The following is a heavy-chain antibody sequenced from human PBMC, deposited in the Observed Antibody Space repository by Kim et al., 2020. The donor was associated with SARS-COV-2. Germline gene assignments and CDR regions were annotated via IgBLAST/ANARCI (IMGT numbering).Heavy chain of an antibody. J-gene: IGHJ4*01. Sequence: SETLSLTCTVSGGSISSSSYYWAWIRQPPGKGLEWIGSIYYSGSTYYNPSLKSRVTISVDTSKNQFSLRLSSVTAADTAVYYCARYVRGYSYDKGFDYWG. CDR3: ARYVRGYSYDKGFDY. CDR1: GGSISSSSYY. CDR2: IYYSGST. D-gene: IGHD5-18*01. V-gene: IGHV4-39*01.